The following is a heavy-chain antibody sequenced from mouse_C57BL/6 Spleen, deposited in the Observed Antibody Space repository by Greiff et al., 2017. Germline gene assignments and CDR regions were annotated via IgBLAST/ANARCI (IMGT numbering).Heavy chain of an antibody. V-gene: IGHV1-80*01. D-gene: IGHD1-1*01. J-gene: IGHJ3*01. Sequence: QVQLQQSGAELVKPGASVKISCKASGYAFSSYWMNWVKQRPGKGLEWIGQIYPGDGDTNYNGKFKGKATLTADKSSSTAYMQLSSLTSEDSAVYFCAREWSTTVPLFAYWGQGTLVTVSA. CDR3: AREWSTTVPLFAY. CDR2: IYPGDGDT. CDR1: GYAFSSYW.